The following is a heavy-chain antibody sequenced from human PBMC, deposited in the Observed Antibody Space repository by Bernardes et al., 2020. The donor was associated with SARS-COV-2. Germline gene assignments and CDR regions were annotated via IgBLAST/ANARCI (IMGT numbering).Heavy chain of an antibody. CDR1: GYSFNSYW. J-gene: IGHJ6*02. V-gene: IGHV5-51*01. Sequence: GESLKISCKGSGYSFNSYWIVWVRQMPGKGLEWMGLIYPGDSDARYSPSFQGQVTVSVDKSINTAYLQWSSLKASDTAMYYCARHAEDTGLQSAAPSHHYGMDVWGQGTTVTVSS. CDR2: IYPGDSDA. D-gene: IGHD2-8*01. CDR3: ARHAEDTGLQSAAPSHHYGMDV.